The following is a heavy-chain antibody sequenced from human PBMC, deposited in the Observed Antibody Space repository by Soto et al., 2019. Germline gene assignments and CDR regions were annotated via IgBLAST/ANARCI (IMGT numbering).Heavy chain of an antibody. D-gene: IGHD4-17*01. V-gene: IGHV4-30-2*01. Sequence: QLQLQESGSGLVKPSQTLSLTCAVSGGSISSGGYSWSWIRQPPGKGLEWIGYIYHSGTTYYNPSLKRRVTIAVDRSKTQFSLQLSAVTAADTAVYYCARGRSGDYYDYGMDVWGQGTTAPFSS. CDR2: IYHSGTT. CDR3: ARGRSGDYYDYGMDV. CDR1: GGSISSGGYS. J-gene: IGHJ6*02.